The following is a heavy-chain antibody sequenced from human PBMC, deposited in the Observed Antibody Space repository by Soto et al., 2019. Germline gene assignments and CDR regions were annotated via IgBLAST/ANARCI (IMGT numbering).Heavy chain of an antibody. CDR2: IYHSGST. D-gene: IGHD2-2*02. J-gene: IGHJ4*02. V-gene: IGHV4-31*03. Sequence: QVQLQESGPGLVKPSQTLSLTCTVSGGSISSDGYYWSWIRQIPGKGLEWIGYIYHSGSTYYKASLKSRLTISVDMSKNQFSLKLSSVTAADTAVYFCARGGGVTGAIFYWGQGTLVTASS. CDR1: GGSISSDGYY. CDR3: ARGGGVTGAIFY.